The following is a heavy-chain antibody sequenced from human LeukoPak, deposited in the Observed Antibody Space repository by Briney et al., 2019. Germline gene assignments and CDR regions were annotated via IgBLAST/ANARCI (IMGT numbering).Heavy chain of an antibody. J-gene: IGHJ4*02. CDR3: ARGQRRDYDYVWGSYRYRPFDY. D-gene: IGHD3-16*02. CDR1: GGSISSSSYY. Sequence: SETLSLTCTVSGGSISSSSYYWGWIRQPPGKGLEWIGSIYYSGSTYYNPSLKSRVTISVDTSKNQFSLKLSSVTAADTAVYYCARGQRRDYDYVWGSYRYRPFDYWGQGTLVTVSS. CDR2: IYYSGST. V-gene: IGHV4-39*01.